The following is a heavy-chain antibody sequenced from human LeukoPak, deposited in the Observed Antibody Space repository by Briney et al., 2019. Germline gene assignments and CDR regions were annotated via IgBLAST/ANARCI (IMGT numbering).Heavy chain of an antibody. J-gene: IGHJ4*02. CDR3: ARRNTYGFFDY. D-gene: IGHD5-18*01. V-gene: IGHV4-59*01. CDR1: GVSISSYY. CDR2: IYYSGST. Sequence: SETLSLTCTVSGVSISSYYWSWIRQPPGKGLEWIGYIYYSGSTNYNPSLKSRVTISVDTSKNQFSLKLSSVTAADTAVYYCARRNTYGFFDYWGQGTLVTVSS.